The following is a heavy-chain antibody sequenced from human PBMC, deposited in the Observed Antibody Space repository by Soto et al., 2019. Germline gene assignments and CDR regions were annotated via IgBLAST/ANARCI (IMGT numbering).Heavy chain of an antibody. D-gene: IGHD6-13*01. Sequence: EVQLLESGGGLVQPGGSLRLSCAASGLTFSSYAMSWVRQAPGKGLEWVSAISGSGGSTYYADSVKGRFTISRDNSKNTLYLQMNSLRAEDTAVYYCAKDGLVGSSSWYVDYWGQGTLVTVSS. CDR1: GLTFSSYA. CDR3: AKDGLVGSSSWYVDY. V-gene: IGHV3-23*01. J-gene: IGHJ4*02. CDR2: ISGSGGST.